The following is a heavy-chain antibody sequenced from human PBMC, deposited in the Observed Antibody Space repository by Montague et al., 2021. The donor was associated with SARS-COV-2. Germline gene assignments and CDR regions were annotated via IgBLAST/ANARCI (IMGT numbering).Heavy chain of an antibody. V-gene: IGHV4-31*02. CDR3: ARAQSMFGVVITSFDY. J-gene: IGHJ4*02. D-gene: IGHD3-3*01. CDR2: YYSWST. Sequence: YYSWSTYSNPSIKSRVTISVDTSKTQFSLKLSSVTAADTAVYYCARAQSMFGVVITSFDYWGQGTRVTVSS.